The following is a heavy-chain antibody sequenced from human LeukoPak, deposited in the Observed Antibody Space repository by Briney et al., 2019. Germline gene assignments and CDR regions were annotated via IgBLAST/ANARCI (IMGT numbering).Heavy chain of an antibody. V-gene: IGHV1-69*01. J-gene: IGHJ6*03. CDR3: ARDRGCSSTSCYRFYYMDV. CDR2: IIPIFGTA. Sequence: SVKVSCKASGGTFSSYAISWVRQAPGRGLEWMGGIIPIFGTANYAQKFQGRVTITADESTSTAYMELSSLRSEDTAVYYCARDRGCSSTSCYRFYYMDVWGKGTTVTVSS. D-gene: IGHD2-2*01. CDR1: GGTFSSYA.